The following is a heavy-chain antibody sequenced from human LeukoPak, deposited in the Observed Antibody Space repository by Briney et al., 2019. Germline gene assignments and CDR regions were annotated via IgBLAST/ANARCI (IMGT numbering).Heavy chain of an antibody. CDR1: GGSISSSRYY. Sequence: SETLSLTCTVSGGSISSSRYYWGWIRQPPGKGLEWIGSIYYSGSTYYNPSLKSRVTISVDTSKNQFSLKLSSVTAADTAVYYCARSTIFGVVTWGQGTLVTVSS. D-gene: IGHD3-3*01. J-gene: IGHJ5*02. CDR3: ARSTIFGVVT. V-gene: IGHV4-39*01. CDR2: IYYSGST.